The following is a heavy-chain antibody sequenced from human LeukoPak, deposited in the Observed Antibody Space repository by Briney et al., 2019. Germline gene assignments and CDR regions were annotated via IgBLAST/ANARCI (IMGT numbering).Heavy chain of an antibody. CDR3: AKELGSGWYFPFDY. CDR2: INWNGGST. D-gene: IGHD6-19*01. V-gene: IGHV3-20*04. CDR1: GFTVSSNY. J-gene: IGHJ4*02. Sequence: GGSLRLSCAASGFTVSSNYKSGAPPPPGKGLECGSGINWNGGSTGYADSVKGRFTISRDNAKTSLYLYMDSLSAEDTAFYYCAKELGSGWYFPFDYWGQGTLVTVSS.